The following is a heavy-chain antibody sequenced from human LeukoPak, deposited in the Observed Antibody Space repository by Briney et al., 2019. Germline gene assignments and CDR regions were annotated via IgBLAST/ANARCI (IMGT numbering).Heavy chain of an antibody. D-gene: IGHD5-24*01. CDR3: AREALDGYQGGGVDY. Sequence: SVKVSCKASGGTFSSYAISWVRQAPGQGLEWMGGIIPIFGTANYAQKFQGRVTITADESTSTAYMELSSLRSEDTAVYYCAREALDGYQGGGVDYWGQGTLVTVSS. CDR1: GGTFSSYA. V-gene: IGHV1-69*13. J-gene: IGHJ4*02. CDR2: IIPIFGTA.